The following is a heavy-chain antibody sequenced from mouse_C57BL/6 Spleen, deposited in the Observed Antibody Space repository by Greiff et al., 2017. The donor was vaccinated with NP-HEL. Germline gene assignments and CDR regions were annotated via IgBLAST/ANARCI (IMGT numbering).Heavy chain of an antibody. Sequence: QVQLQKSGAELVRPGTSVKVSCKASGYAFTNYLIEWVKQRPGQGLEWIGVINPGSGGTNYNEKFKGKATLTADKSSSTAYMQLSSLTSEDSAVYFCARTDDYDGAYWGQGTLVTVSA. CDR3: ARTDDYDGAY. CDR1: GYAFTNYL. J-gene: IGHJ3*01. V-gene: IGHV1-54*01. CDR2: INPGSGGT. D-gene: IGHD2-4*01.